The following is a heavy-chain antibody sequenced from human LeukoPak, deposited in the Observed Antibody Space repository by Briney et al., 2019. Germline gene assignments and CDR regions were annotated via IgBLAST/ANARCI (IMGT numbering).Heavy chain of an antibody. V-gene: IGHV1-18*04. D-gene: IGHD6-19*01. CDR2: ISAYSGNT. CDR3: ARDMSSSGWYTSVSNIYYFDY. Sequence: ASVKVSCKASGYTFTSYGISWVRQAPGQGLEWMGWISAYSGNTNYAQKLQGRVTMTTDTSTSTAYMELRSLRSDDTAVYYCARDMSSSGWYTSVSNIYYFDYWGQGTLVTVSS. J-gene: IGHJ4*02. CDR1: GYTFTSYG.